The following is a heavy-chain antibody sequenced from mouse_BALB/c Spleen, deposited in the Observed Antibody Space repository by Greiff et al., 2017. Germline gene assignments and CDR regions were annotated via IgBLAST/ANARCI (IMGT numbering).Heavy chain of an antibody. CDR2: ISYSGST. CDR3: ARYLSHYYGSYAMDY. V-gene: IGHV3-8*02. CDR1: GDSITSGY. J-gene: IGHJ4*01. D-gene: IGHD1-2*01. Sequence: VQLKQSGPSLVKPSQTLSLTCSVTGDSITSGYWNWIRKFPGNKLEYMGYISYSGSTYYNPSLKSRISITRDTSKNQYYLQLNSVTTEDTATYYCARYLSHYYGSYAMDYWGQGTSVTVSS.